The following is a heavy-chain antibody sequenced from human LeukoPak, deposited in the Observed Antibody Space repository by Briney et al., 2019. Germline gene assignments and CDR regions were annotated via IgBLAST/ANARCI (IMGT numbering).Heavy chain of an antibody. CDR3: ARDPYSGGYGAYYYYYMDV. V-gene: IGHV3-21*01. Sequence: GGSLRLSCAASGFTFSAYNMNWVRRTPGKGLEWVSSITTSSSYMFYADSVRGRFTISRDNAENSLYLQMNSLRDEDTAVYYCARDPYSGGYGAYYYYYMDVWGKGITVTVSS. J-gene: IGHJ6*03. CDR1: GFTFSAYN. CDR2: ITTSSSYM. D-gene: IGHD6-19*01.